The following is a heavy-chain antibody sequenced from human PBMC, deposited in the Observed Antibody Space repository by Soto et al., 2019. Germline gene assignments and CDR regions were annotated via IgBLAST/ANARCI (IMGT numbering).Heavy chain of an antibody. CDR1: GYSFRSYW. D-gene: IGHD1-1*01. CDR3: ARRVGTNWRYFDT. CDR2: IFPGDSDT. J-gene: IGHJ4*02. Sequence: GESLKISCKGSGYSFRSYWIGWVRQMTGKGLEWMGIIFPGDSDTRYSPSFRGQVIISVDRSSSTAYLQWKSLKASDSAIYYCARRVGTNWRYFDTWGRGTLVTVSS. V-gene: IGHV5-51*01.